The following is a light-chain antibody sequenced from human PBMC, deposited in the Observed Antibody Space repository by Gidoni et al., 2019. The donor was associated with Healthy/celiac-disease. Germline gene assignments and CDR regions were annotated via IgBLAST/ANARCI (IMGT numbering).Light chain of an antibody. V-gene: IGLV2-14*01. CDR2: EVS. CDR3: SSYTSSSTPYV. CDR1: SSDVGGYNS. J-gene: IGLJ1*01. Sequence: QSALTQPASVSWSPGQSITISCTGTSSDVGGYNSVYWYQQHPGKAPKLMIYEVSNRPSGVSNRFSGSKSGNTASLTISGLQAEDEADYYCSSYTSSSTPYVFGTGTKVTVL.